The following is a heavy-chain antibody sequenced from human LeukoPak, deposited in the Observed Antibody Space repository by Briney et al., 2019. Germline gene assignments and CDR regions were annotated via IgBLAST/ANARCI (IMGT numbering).Heavy chain of an antibody. CDR2: TRNKANSYTT. V-gene: IGHV3-72*01. Sequence: GGSLRLSCAASGFTFSEYYMDWVRQAPGKGLEWVGRTRNKANSYTTEYAASVKGRFTISRDDSKNSLYLQMNSLKTEDTAVYYCVRGNKGFDYWDQGTLVTVSS. CDR1: GFTFSEYY. D-gene: IGHD2/OR15-2a*01. J-gene: IGHJ4*02. CDR3: VRGNKGFDY.